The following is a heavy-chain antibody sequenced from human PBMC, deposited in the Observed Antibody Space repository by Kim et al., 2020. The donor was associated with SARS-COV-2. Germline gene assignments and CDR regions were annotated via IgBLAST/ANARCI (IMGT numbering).Heavy chain of an antibody. D-gene: IGHD5-12*01. CDR1: GFTFSNAG. J-gene: IGHJ4*02. V-gene: IGHV3-15*01. CDR3: TTDYSGYDLD. CDR2: IKSKTDGGTT. Sequence: GGSLRLSCAASGFTFSNAGMRWVRQAPGKGLEWVGRIKSKTDGGTTDYAAPGKGRFTIARADSKNALYLQMNSLKTEDTAVYYCTTDYSGYDLDWGQGTLVTVSS.